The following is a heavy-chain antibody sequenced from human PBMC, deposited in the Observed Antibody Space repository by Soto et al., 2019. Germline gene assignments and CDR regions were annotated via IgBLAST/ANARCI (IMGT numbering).Heavy chain of an antibody. CDR3: ARGPNPPGDD. Sequence: QVQLVQSGAEVRKPGSSVKVSCKTSGGSFSSFHITWVRQAPGQGLEWMGRIIPILGRTNYAQNFQGRVTITADKSTNTAHMELNSLRSEATAIYYCARGPNPPGDDWGQGALFTVSS. V-gene: IGHV1-69*08. CDR1: GGSFSSFH. D-gene: IGHD1-1*01. CDR2: IIPILGRT. J-gene: IGHJ4*02.